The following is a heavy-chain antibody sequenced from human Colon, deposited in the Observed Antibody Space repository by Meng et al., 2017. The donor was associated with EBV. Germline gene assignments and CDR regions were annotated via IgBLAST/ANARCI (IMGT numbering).Heavy chain of an antibody. CDR1: GGSISTSDW. J-gene: IGHJ4*02. CDR3: ARVRVIPAAVGFDY. D-gene: IGHD2-2*01. Sequence: QGRAQEAGPGMLEPSGTLSLPCAVSGGSISTSDWWSLGRQPPGKGLEWIGEIYRGGGTNYNPSFKRRVTISVDTSNNHFSLKLSYVTAADTAVYYCARVRVIPAAVGFDYWGQGTLVTVSS. V-gene: IGHV4-4*02. CDR2: IYRGGGT.